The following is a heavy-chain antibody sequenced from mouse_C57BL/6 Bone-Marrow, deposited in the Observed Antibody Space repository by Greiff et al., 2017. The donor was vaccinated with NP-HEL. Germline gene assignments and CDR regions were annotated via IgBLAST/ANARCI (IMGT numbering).Heavy chain of an antibody. CDR3: ARAYGEAMDY. Sequence: EVKLMESEGGLVQPGSSMKLSCTASGFTFSDYYMAWVRQVPEKGLEWVANINYDGSSTYYLDSLKSRFIISRDNAKNILYLQMSSLKSEDTATYYCARAYGEAMDYWGQGTSVTVSS. V-gene: IGHV5-16*01. CDR2: INYDGSST. CDR1: GFTFSDYY. J-gene: IGHJ4*01. D-gene: IGHD1-1*01.